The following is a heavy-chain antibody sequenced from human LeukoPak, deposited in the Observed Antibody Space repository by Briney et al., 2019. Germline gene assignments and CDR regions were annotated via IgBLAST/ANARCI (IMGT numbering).Heavy chain of an antibody. CDR2: IYPGDPDT. V-gene: IGHV5-51*01. CDR1: GTSFTSYW. Sequence: GESLKISCKGSGTSFTSYWIGWVRQLPGKGLEWMGVIYPGDPDTRYSPSFQGQVTISADKSISTAYLQWSSLKASDTAMYYCARHDEGAIALSYWGQGTLVTVSS. CDR3: ARHDEGAIALSY. D-gene: IGHD3-16*02. J-gene: IGHJ4*02.